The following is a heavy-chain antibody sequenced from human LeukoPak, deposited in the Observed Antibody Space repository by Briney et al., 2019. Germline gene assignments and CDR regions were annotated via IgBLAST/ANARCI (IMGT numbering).Heavy chain of an antibody. Sequence: GGSLRLSCAVSGFTFSDYYMSWIRQAPGKGLEWVSYISSSGSTIYYADSVKGRFTVSRDNAKNSLYLQMNSLRAEDTAVYYCARTVIVPAALDHWGQGTLVTVSS. D-gene: IGHD2-2*01. CDR2: ISSSGSTI. J-gene: IGHJ4*02. CDR3: ARTVIVPAALDH. CDR1: GFTFSDYY. V-gene: IGHV3-11*04.